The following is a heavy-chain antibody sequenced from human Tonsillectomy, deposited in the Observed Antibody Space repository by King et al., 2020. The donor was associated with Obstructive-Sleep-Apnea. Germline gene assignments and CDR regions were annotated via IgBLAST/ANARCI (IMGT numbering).Heavy chain of an antibody. V-gene: IGHV3-43*01. D-gene: IGHD2-21*02. CDR3: AKDRFLSREVVTAYYFEY. Sequence: VQLVESGGVVVQPGGSLRLSCAASGFTFDDYTMHWVRQAPGKGLEWVSLISWDGGSTYYADSVKGRFTISRDNSKNSLYLQMNSLRTEETALYYCAKDRFLSREVVTAYYFEYWGQGTLVTVSS. CDR2: ISWDGGST. J-gene: IGHJ4*02. CDR1: GFTFDDYT.